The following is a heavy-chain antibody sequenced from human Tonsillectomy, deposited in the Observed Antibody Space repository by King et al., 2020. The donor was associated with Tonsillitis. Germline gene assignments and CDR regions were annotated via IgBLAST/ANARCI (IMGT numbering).Heavy chain of an antibody. CDR3: VREMLTGSCADY. D-gene: IGHD2-15*01. CDR1: GFTFRSYA. CDR2: ISGSGYKT. J-gene: IGHJ4*02. Sequence: VQLVESGGGLVQPGGPLRLSCAASGFTFRSYALSWVRQFPGKGLQWVSAISGSGYKTYYIYSVKGRFTISRDNSKNTVSLQMNSLRAEDTGVYYCVREMLTGSCADYWGQGTLVTVSS. V-gene: IGHV3-23*04.